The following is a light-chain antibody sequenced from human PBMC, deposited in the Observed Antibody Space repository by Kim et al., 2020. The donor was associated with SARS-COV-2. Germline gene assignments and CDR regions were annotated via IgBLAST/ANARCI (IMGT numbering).Light chain of an antibody. V-gene: IGKV3-15*01. CDR2: GAS. CDR1: QSVSSN. J-gene: IGKJ4*01. Sequence: EIVMTQSPATLSVSPGERATLSCRASQSVSSNLAWYQQKPGQAPRRLIYGASTRATAIPARFSGSGSGTEFTPTTSSLQSQDVAVYYCQQYNNWSPLTFGGGTKVDIK. CDR3: QQYNNWSPLT.